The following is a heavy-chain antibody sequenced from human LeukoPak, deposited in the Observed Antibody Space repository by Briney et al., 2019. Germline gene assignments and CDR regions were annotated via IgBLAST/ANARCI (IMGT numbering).Heavy chain of an antibody. CDR1: GGSISSYY. J-gene: IGHJ6*02. CDR2: IYYSGST. D-gene: IGHD6-19*01. CDR3: ARHPIAVAGTPYYYYGMDV. Sequence: SETLSLTCTVSGGSISSYYWSWIRQPPGKGLEWIGYIYYSGSTNYNPSLKSRVTISVDASKNQFSLKLSSVTAADTAVYYCARHPIAVAGTPYYYYGMDVWGQGTTVTVSS. V-gene: IGHV4-59*08.